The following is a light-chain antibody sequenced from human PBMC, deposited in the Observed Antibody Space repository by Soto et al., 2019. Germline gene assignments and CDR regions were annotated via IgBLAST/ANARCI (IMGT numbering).Light chain of an antibody. CDR1: QSVRSSY. J-gene: IGKJ3*01. Sequence: ESVLTQSPGTLSMSPGERATLSCRASQSVRSSYSAWYQQKPGQAPRLLIYGASSRATGIPDRFSGSGSGTDFTLTISRLEPEDFAVYYCQQYVSSPFTFGPGTKVDIK. V-gene: IGKV3-20*01. CDR3: QQYVSSPFT. CDR2: GAS.